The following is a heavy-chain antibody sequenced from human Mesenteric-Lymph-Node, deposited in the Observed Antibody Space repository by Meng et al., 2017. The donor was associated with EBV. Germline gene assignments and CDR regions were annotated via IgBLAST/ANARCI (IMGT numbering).Heavy chain of an antibody. D-gene: IGHD3-22*01. CDR2: IYYSGST. J-gene: IGHJ4*02. V-gene: IGHV4-39*07. Sequence: PVRRSAPGLVNPSGTLSPTFISSGGSIGSSSYYWGWIRQPPGKGLEWIGNIYYSGSTYYNPSLKSRVTISVDTSKNQFSLKLSSVTAADTAVYYCARTYYYDSSGYAPFDYWGQGTLVTVSS. CDR3: ARTYYYDSSGYAPFDY. CDR1: GGSIGSSSYY.